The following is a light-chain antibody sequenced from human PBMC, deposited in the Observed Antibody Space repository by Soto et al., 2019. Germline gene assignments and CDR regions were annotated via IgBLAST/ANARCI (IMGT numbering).Light chain of an antibody. CDR2: KAS. CDR1: QTISSW. CDR3: QQSYSTPT. Sequence: DIQMTQSPSTLSGSVGDRVTITCRASQTISSWLAWYQQKPGKAPKLLIYKASTLKSGVPSRFSGSGSGTDFTLTISSLQPEDFATYYCQQSYSTPTFGQGTRWIS. V-gene: IGKV1-5*03. J-gene: IGKJ1*01.